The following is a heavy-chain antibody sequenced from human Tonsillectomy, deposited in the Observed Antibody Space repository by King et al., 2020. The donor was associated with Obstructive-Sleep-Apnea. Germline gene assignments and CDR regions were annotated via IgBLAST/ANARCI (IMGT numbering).Heavy chain of an antibody. CDR3: ASDEYSNSGPLRF. J-gene: IGHJ4*02. Sequence: VQLVESGAEVKKPGASVKVSCKESRYTFSRNYMHWVRQAPGQGLEWMGIINPSSGSTGYAQKFQGRLTMTRDTSTSTVYMDLSSLRSEDTAVYYCASDEYSNSGPLRFWGQGTLVTVSS. CDR2: INPSSGST. CDR1: RYTFSRNY. V-gene: IGHV1-46*01. D-gene: IGHD6-6*01.